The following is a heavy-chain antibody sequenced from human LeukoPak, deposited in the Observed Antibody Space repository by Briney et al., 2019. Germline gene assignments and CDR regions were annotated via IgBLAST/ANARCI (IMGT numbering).Heavy chain of an antibody. CDR2: IYNSGST. J-gene: IGHJ4*02. Sequence: SETLSLTCTVSGDSVSSRTYYWSWIRQPPGKGLEWIGYIYNSGSTNYNPSLKGRVTISVDTSKNQFSLKLTSVTAADTAVYYCASAPNVRYYDYWGQGTLVTVSS. CDR3: ASAPNVRYYDY. V-gene: IGHV4-61*01. CDR1: GDSVSSRTYY.